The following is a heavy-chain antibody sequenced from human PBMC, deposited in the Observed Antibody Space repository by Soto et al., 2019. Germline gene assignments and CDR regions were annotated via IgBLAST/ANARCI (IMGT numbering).Heavy chain of an antibody. D-gene: IGHD6-6*01. V-gene: IGHV4-34*01. CDR3: ARAPKVSGSSQTRPDF. CDR2: ISQSGNT. J-gene: IGHJ4*02. CDR1: SGSFSGYY. Sequence: SETLSLTCSLYSGSFSGYYWSWIRQPPGKGLEWIGEISQSGNTNYSPSLKSRVSISIDTSKKQFSLNLASVSAADTAVYYCARAPKVSGSSQTRPDFWGQGTLVTVSS.